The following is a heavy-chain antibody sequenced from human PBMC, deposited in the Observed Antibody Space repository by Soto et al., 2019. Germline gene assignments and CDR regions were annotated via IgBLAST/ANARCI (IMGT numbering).Heavy chain of an antibody. CDR1: GFTFSRSA. D-gene: IGHD3-3*01. V-gene: IGHV1-58*01. Sequence: ASVKVSCKASGFTFSRSAVQWVRQARGQGLEWIGWIVVGSGNTNYAQKFEERVTITRDLSTSTAYMELSSLRSEDTAVYYCAADREYHDFRSGYFRFDPWGQGNLVTVSS. CDR2: IVVGSGNT. CDR3: AADREYHDFRSGYFRFDP. J-gene: IGHJ5*02.